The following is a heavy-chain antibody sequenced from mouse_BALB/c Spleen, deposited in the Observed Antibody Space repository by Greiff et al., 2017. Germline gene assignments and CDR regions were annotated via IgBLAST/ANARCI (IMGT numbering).Heavy chain of an antibody. J-gene: IGHJ4*01. CDR3: ARGRRLEGLDY. V-gene: IGHV5-9-4*01. Sequence: EVMLVESGGGLVKPGGSLKLSCAASGFTFSSYAMSWVRQSPEKRLEWVAEISSGGSYTYYPDTVTGRFTISRDNAKNTLYLEMSSLRSEDTAMYYSARGRRLEGLDYWGQGTSVTVSS. D-gene: IGHD6-1*01. CDR1: GFTFSSYA. CDR2: ISSGGSYT.